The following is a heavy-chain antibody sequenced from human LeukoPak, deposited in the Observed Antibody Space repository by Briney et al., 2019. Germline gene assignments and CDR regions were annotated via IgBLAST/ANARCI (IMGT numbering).Heavy chain of an antibody. V-gene: IGHV3-30*03. CDR2: MSSDESNI. CDR1: GFTLSNYG. J-gene: IGHJ4*02. D-gene: IGHD2-2*01. Sequence: PGGSLRLSCAASGFTLSNYGMHWVRQAPGKGLEWVAVMSSDESNIYQADSVKGRFAISRDNSRNTLYLQMNSLRGEDTAVYYCAREGPVDCSSTSCYADYWGQGTLVTVSS. CDR3: AREGPVDCSSTSCYADY.